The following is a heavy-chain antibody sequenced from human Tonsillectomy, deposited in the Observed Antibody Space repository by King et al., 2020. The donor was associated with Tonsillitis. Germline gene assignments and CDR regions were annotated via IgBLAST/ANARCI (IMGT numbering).Heavy chain of an antibody. D-gene: IGHD3-10*01. J-gene: IGHJ2*01. Sequence: VQLVESGGGLVQPGGSLRLSCAASGFTFSRYSMNWVRQAPGKGLEWISYISSSSSIIYYADSVKGRFTISRDNAKNSLYLQMNSLRAEDTAVYYCARGPSGSGDWYFDLWGRGTLVTVSS. CDR1: GFTFSRYS. V-gene: IGHV3-48*01. CDR3: ARGPSGSGDWYFDL. CDR2: ISSSSSII.